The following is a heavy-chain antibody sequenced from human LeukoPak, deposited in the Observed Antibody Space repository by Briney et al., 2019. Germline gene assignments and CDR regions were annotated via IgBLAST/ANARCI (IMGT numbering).Heavy chain of an antibody. J-gene: IGHJ5*02. CDR1: GGPISSYY. V-gene: IGHV4-59*08. CDR2: IYYSGST. CDR3: ARQAAAGPNWFDP. Sequence: SETLSLTCTVSGGPISSYYWSWIRQPPGKGLEWIGYIYYSGSTNYNPSLKSRVTISVDASKNQFSLKLSSVTAADTAVYYCARQAAAGPNWFDPWGQGTLVTVSS. D-gene: IGHD6-13*01.